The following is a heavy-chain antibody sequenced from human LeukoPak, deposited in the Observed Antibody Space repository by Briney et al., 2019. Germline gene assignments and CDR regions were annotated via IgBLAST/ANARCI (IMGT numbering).Heavy chain of an antibody. CDR2: INWNGGST. D-gene: IGHD3-3*01. V-gene: IGHV3-20*04. CDR1: GFTFDDYG. CDR3: ARVRGVRFLEWLIYRHYFDY. J-gene: IGHJ4*02. Sequence: GGSLRLSCAASGFTFDDYGMSWVRQAPGKGLEWVSGINWNGGSTGYADSVKGRFTISRDNAKNSLYLQMNRLRAEDTALSYCARVRGVRFLEWLIYRHYFDYWGQGTLVTVSS.